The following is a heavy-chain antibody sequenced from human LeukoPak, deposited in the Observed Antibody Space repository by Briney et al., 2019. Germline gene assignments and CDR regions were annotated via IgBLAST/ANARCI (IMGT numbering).Heavy chain of an antibody. CDR3: ASTESALHYSSRWYDY. CDR2: IIPIFGTA. CDR1: GGTFSSYA. Sequence: SVKVSCKASGGTFSSYAISWVRQAPGQGLEWMGGIIPIFGTANYAQKFQGRVTITADESTSTAYMELSSLRSEDTAVYYCASTESALHYSSRWYDYWGQGTLVTVSS. V-gene: IGHV1-69*01. J-gene: IGHJ4*02. D-gene: IGHD6-13*01.